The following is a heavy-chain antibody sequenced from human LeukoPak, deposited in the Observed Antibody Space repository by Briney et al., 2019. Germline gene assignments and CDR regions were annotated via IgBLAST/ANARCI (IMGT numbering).Heavy chain of an antibody. CDR2: ISSSSSYI. CDR1: GFTFSSYS. D-gene: IGHD2-2*01. J-gene: IGHJ4*02. CDR3: ATDIVVVPAAIDY. Sequence: PGGSLRLSCAASGFTFSSYSMNWVRQAPGKGLEWVSSISSSSSYIYYAGSVKGRFTISRDNAKNSLYLQMNSLRAEDTAVYYCATDIVVVPAAIDYWGQGTLVTVSS. V-gene: IGHV3-21*01.